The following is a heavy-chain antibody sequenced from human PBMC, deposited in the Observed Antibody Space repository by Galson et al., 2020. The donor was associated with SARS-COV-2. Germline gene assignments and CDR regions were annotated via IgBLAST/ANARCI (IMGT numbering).Heavy chain of an antibody. Sequence: SETLSLTCTVSGGSISSSSYYWGWISQPPGKGLEWIGSIYYSGSTYYNPSLKSRVTISVDTSKNQFSLKLSSVTAADTAVYYCARDLWPWRFRAGPYNWFDPWGQGTLVTVSS. CDR3: ARDLWPWRFRAGPYNWFDP. V-gene: IGHV4-39*07. CDR2: IYYSGST. CDR1: GGSISSSSYY. D-gene: IGHD3-10*01. J-gene: IGHJ5*02.